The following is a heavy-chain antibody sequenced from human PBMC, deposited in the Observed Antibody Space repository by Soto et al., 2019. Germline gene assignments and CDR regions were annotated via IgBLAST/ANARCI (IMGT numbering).Heavy chain of an antibody. V-gene: IGHV3-30*18. Sequence: GGSLRLSXAASGFTFSSYGMHWVRQAPGKGLEWVAVISYDGSNKYYADSVKGRFTISRDNSKNTLYLQMNSLRAEDTAVYYCAKPIYSSSWYPFDYWGQGTLVTVSS. CDR2: ISYDGSNK. D-gene: IGHD6-13*01. J-gene: IGHJ4*02. CDR1: GFTFSSYG. CDR3: AKPIYSSSWYPFDY.